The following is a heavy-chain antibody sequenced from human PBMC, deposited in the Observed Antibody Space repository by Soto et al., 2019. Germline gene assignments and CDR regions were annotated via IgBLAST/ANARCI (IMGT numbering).Heavy chain of an antibody. V-gene: IGHV4-59*01. CDR1: GGSTSTYY. Sequence: PAETLSLTCNLSGGSTSTYYWAWVRQSPEKGLEWIGYMYYNGNINYNPSLKSRVTISLDTSKNQFSLTLKSVTAADTAVYYCASGGNWFDPWGQGVLLTVSS. CDR2: MYYNGNI. CDR3: ASGGNWFDP. D-gene: IGHD3-16*01. J-gene: IGHJ5*02.